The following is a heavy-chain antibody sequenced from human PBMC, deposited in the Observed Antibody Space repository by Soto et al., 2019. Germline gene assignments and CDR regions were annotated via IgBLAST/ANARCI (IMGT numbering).Heavy chain of an antibody. V-gene: IGHV3-48*02. Sequence: EVQLVESGGGLVQPGGSLRISCAASGFTFSSYSMNWVRQAPGKGLEWVSYISSSSSTIYYADSVKGRFTISRDNAKNSLHLQMNSLRDEDTAVYYCTRDQHYYGSGSYYYYGMDVWGQGTTVTVSS. CDR1: GFTFSSYS. D-gene: IGHD3-10*01. J-gene: IGHJ6*02. CDR3: TRDQHYYGSGSYYYYGMDV. CDR2: ISSSSSTI.